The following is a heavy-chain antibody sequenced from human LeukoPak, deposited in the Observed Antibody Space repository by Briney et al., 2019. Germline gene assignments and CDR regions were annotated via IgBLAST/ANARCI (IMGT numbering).Heavy chain of an antibody. J-gene: IGHJ4*02. D-gene: IGHD3-10*01. Sequence: SETLSLTCTVSGGSISSYYWSWIRQPPGKGLEWIGYIYYSGSTNYNPSLKSRVTISVDTSKNQFSLKLSSVTAADTAVYYCARVSRGVIRALGYWGQGTLVTVSS. V-gene: IGHV4-59*01. CDR1: GGSISSYY. CDR2: IYYSGST. CDR3: ARVSRGVIRALGY.